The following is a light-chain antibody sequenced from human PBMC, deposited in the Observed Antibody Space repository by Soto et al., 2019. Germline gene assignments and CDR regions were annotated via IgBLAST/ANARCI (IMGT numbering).Light chain of an antibody. CDR2: SNN. CDR1: SSNIGSNT. Sequence: QPVLTQPHSASGTPGQRVTISCSGSSSNIGSNTVNWYQQLPGTAPKLLIYSNNQRPSGVPDRFSGSKSGTSASLAISGLQSEDEADYYCAAWDDSLNGAVFGGGTKLTVL. J-gene: IGLJ2*01. CDR3: AAWDDSLNGAV. V-gene: IGLV1-44*01.